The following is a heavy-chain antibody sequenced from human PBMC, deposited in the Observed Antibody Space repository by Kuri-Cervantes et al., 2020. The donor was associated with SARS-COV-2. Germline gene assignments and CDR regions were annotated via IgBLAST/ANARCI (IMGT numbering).Heavy chain of an antibody. CDR2: ISGSGGST. CDR3: ANRTGHYYYGMDV. D-gene: IGHD1/OR15-1a*01. CDR1: GITFSSYA. Sequence: GESLKISCAASGITFSSYAMSWVRQAPGKGLEWVSAISGSGGSTYYADPVKGRFTISRDNSKNTLYLQMNSLRAEDTAVYYCANRTGHYYYGMDVWGQGTTVTVSS. J-gene: IGHJ6*02. V-gene: IGHV3-23*01.